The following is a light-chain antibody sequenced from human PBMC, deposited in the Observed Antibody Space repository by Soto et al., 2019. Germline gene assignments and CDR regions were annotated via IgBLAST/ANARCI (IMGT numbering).Light chain of an antibody. J-gene: IGKJ4*01. CDR1: QSVSTSY. CDR2: GAS. CDR3: QQYGSVPLT. V-gene: IGKV3-20*01. Sequence: EIVVTQSPGTLSLSPGERATLSCSASQSVSTSYLAWYQQKPGQAPRLLIYGASSRATDIPDRFSGSGSGADFTVTISRLEPEDVAVYYCQQYGSVPLTFGGGTKVEIK.